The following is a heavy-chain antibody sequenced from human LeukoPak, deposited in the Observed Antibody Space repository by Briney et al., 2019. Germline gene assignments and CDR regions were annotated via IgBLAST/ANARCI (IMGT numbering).Heavy chain of an antibody. D-gene: IGHD6-13*01. CDR3: AKEVAAAGGAFDY. J-gene: IGHJ4*02. CDR2: ISYDGSNK. CDR1: GFTFSSYG. Sequence: GGSLRLSCAASGFTFSSYGMHWVRQAPGKGLEWVAVISYDGSNKYYADSVKGRFTISRDNSKNTLYLQMNSLRAEDTAVYYCAKEVAAAGGAFDYWGQGTLVTVSS. V-gene: IGHV3-30*18.